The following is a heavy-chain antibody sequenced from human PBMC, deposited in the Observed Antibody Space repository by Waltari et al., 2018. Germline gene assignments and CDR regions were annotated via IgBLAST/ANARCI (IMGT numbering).Heavy chain of an antibody. V-gene: IGHV1-18*01. Sequence: QVQLVQSGAEVKKPGASVKVSCKASGYTFTSYGISWVRQAPGQGLEWMGWISAYNGNTNYAQKCQGRVTITADESTSTAYMELSSLRSEDTAVYYCARPSKRDLDYYGMDVWGQGTTVTVSS. J-gene: IGHJ6*02. CDR2: ISAYNGNT. CDR3: ARPSKRDLDYYGMDV. CDR1: GYTFTSYG.